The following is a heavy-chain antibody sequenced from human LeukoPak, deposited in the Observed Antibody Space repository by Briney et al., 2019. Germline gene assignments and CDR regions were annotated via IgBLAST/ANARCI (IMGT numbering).Heavy chain of an antibody. Sequence: PGGSLRLSCAASGFTFSSYVMHWVRQAPGKGLEWVAVISYDGTNKYYADSVKGRFTISRDNSKNTLYLQMNSLRAEDTAVYYCAKSGRRGYSYGYRFKYYYDYWGQGTLVTVSS. CDR2: ISYDGTNK. V-gene: IGHV3-30*18. D-gene: IGHD5-18*01. CDR1: GFTFSSYV. CDR3: AKSGRRGYSYGYRFKYYYDY. J-gene: IGHJ4*02.